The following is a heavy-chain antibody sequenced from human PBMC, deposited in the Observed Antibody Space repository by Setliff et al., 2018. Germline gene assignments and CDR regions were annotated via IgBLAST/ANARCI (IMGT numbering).Heavy chain of an antibody. CDR3: ARGGIATGRGY. CDR2: IDTDTGNP. CDR1: GYTFTNYN. Sequence: ASVKVSCKTSGYTFTNYNMDWVRQAPGQGLEWMGWIDTDTGNPTYAQGFTGRFVFSLDTSVSTTYLTINSLEPEDTAVYFCARGGIATGRGYWGQGTLVTVSS. V-gene: IGHV7-4-1*02. J-gene: IGHJ4*02. D-gene: IGHD6-13*01.